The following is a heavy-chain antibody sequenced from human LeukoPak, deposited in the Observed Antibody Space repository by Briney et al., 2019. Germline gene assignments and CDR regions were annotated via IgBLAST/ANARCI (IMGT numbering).Heavy chain of an antibody. CDR1: GGSISSYY. V-gene: IGHV4-59*01. CDR3: ARGPYSSGWYVSDY. J-gene: IGHJ4*02. Sequence: SETLSLTCTVSGGSISSYYWSWIRQPPGKGLEWIGYIYYSGSTNYNPSLKSRVTISVDTSKNQFSLKLSSVTAADTAVYYCARGPYSSGWYVSDYWDQGTLVTVSS. CDR2: IYYSGST. D-gene: IGHD6-19*01.